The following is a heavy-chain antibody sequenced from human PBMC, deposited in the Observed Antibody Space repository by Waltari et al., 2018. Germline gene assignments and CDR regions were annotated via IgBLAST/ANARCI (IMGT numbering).Heavy chain of an antibody. Sequence: QVQLVQSGSELKKPGASVKVSCKASGYTFTTYGINWVRQAPGQGLEWLGWINTDSGNPTYAQGFTGRLVFSLDTSVNTACLQISSLKAEDSAIYYCAREIYGGNSRPFDYWGQGTLATVSS. D-gene: IGHD2-21*02. CDR3: AREIYGGNSRPFDY. CDR1: GYTFTTYG. J-gene: IGHJ4*02. V-gene: IGHV7-4-1*02. CDR2: INTDSGNP.